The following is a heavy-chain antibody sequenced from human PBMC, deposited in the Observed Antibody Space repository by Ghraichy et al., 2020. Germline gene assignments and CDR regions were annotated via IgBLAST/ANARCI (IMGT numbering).Heavy chain of an antibody. D-gene: IGHD6-13*01. CDR2: ISGSGGST. Sequence: GESLNISCAASGFTFSSYAMSWVRQAPGKGLEWVSAISGSGGSTYYADSVKGRFTISRDNSKNTLYLQMNSLRAEDTAVYYCAKDTPGSSWYGSTFDYWGQGTLVTVSS. V-gene: IGHV3-23*01. J-gene: IGHJ4*02. CDR1: GFTFSSYA. CDR3: AKDTPGSSWYGSTFDY.